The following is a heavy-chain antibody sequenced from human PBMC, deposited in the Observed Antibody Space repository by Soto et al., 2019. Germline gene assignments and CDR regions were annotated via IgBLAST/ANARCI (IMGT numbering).Heavy chain of an antibody. J-gene: IGHJ5*02. CDR2: IIPIFGTA. Sequence: QVQLVQSGAEVKKPGSSVKVSCKASGGTFSSYAISWVRQAPGQGLEWMGGIIPIFGTANYAQKFQGRVTITADKSTSTAYMELSSLRSEDTAVYYCASGETRAAAGRLGWFDPWGQGTLVTVSS. CDR1: GGTFSSYA. D-gene: IGHD6-13*01. CDR3: ASGETRAAAGRLGWFDP. V-gene: IGHV1-69*06.